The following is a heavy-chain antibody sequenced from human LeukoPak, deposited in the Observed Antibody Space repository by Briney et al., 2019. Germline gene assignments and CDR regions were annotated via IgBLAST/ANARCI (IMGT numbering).Heavy chain of an antibody. D-gene: IGHD3-10*01. J-gene: IGHJ2*01. CDR1: GFTFSNFA. CDR2: ISGSGGSR. V-gene: IGHV3-23*01. Sequence: PGGSLRLSCEASGFTFSNFAMSWVRQAPEKGLEWVAAISGSGGSRYHADSIQGRFTISRDNSNNTLYLQMRSLSADDTAVYYCARDTYRYYSVSDRSFDLWGRGTLVTVSS. CDR3: ARDTYRYYSVSDRSFDL.